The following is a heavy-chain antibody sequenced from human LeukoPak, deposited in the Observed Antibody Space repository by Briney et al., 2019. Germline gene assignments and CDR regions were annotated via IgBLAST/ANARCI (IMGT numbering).Heavy chain of an antibody. CDR2: IYYSGST. CDR3: ARATYYFDY. CDR1: GGSISSSSYY. D-gene: IGHD5-12*01. V-gene: IGHV4-39*07. Sequence: SETLSLTCTVSGGSISSSSYYWGWIRQPPGKGVEWIGSIYYSGSTYYNPSLKSRVTISVDTSKNQFSLKLSSVTAAGTAVYYCARATYYFDYWGQGTLVTVSS. J-gene: IGHJ4*02.